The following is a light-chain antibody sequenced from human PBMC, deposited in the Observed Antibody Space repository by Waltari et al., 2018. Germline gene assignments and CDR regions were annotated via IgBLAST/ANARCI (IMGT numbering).Light chain of an antibody. CDR3: SSYMDTTTLEL. J-gene: IGLJ2*01. Sequence: QSALTQPASVSGSPGQSITISCPGTSSDVGSYNYVSWYQQHPGKAPNLILYDVTNRPSRVSNRFSGSKSGNTASLTISGLQAEDEADYYCSSYMDTTTLELFGGGTSLTVL. CDR1: SSDVGSYNY. V-gene: IGLV2-14*03. CDR2: DVT.